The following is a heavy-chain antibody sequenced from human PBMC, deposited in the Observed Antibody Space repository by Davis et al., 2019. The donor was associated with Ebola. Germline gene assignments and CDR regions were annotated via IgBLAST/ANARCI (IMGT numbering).Heavy chain of an antibody. Sequence: AASVKVSCKASGGTFSSYGISWVRQAPGQGLEWMGWISADNGNTNYAQKLQGRVTMTTDTSTSTAYMEVRSLRSDDTAVYYCARVQYCGGDCFFYYYYGMDVWGQGTTVTVSS. CDR2: ISADNGNT. CDR3: ARVQYCGGDCFFYYYYGMDV. J-gene: IGHJ6*02. V-gene: IGHV1-18*01. D-gene: IGHD2-21*01. CDR1: GGTFSSYG.